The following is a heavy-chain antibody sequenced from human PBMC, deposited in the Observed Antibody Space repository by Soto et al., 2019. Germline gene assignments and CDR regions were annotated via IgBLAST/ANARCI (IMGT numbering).Heavy chain of an antibody. V-gene: IGHV3-74*01. CDR2: INSDGSST. CDR3: ARDTKNDSSGYFFDY. D-gene: IGHD3-22*01. J-gene: IGHJ4*02. Sequence: GGSLRLSCVASGFTFSGYAMSWVRQAPGKGLQWVSRINSDGSSTSYADSVKGRFTISRDNAKNTLYLQMNSLRAEDTAVYYCARDTKNDSSGYFFDYWGQGTLVTVSS. CDR1: GFTFSGYA.